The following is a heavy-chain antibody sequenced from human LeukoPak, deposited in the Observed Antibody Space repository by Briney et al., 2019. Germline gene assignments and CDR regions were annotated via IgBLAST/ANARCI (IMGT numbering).Heavy chain of an antibody. V-gene: IGHV1-18*01. CDR3: ARDQYYDSKGWFDP. D-gene: IGHD3-22*01. CDR2: ISTYNGNT. J-gene: IGHJ5*02. Sequence: ASVKVSCKASGYTFTSYGISWVRQAPGQGLEWMGWISTYNGNTNYAQKLQGRVTLTTDTSTSTAYMELRSLRSDDTAVYYCARDQYYDSKGWFDPWGQGTLVTVSS. CDR1: GYTFTSYG.